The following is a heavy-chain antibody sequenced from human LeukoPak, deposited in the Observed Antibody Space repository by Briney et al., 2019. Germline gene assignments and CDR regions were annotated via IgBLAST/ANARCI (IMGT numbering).Heavy chain of an antibody. D-gene: IGHD2-21*02. V-gene: IGHV3-23*01. CDR3: AKARDYYEYYFDY. CDR1: GFTFSSYA. CDR2: ISGSGGST. Sequence: GGSLRLSCAASGFTFSSYAMSWVRQAPGKGLEWVAAISGSGGSTYYADSVKGRFTISRDNSKNTLYLQMNSLRAEDTAVYYCAKARDYYEYYFDYWGQGTLVTVSS. J-gene: IGHJ4*02.